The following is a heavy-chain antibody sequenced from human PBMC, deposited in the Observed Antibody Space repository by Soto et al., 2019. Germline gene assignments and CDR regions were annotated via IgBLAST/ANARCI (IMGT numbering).Heavy chain of an antibody. CDR2: ISWNSGNI. Sequence: EVQLEESGGALVRPGRSLRLSCAASGFTFDDYAMHWVRQVLGKGLEWVSSISWNSGNIGYADSVKGRFTTSRDNAKKSLYLQMNSLRPEDTALYYCVRSKGGYSYGTPFDYWGQGTLVTVSS. V-gene: IGHV3-9*01. J-gene: IGHJ4*02. CDR1: GFTFDDYA. CDR3: VRSKGGYSYGTPFDY. D-gene: IGHD5-18*01.